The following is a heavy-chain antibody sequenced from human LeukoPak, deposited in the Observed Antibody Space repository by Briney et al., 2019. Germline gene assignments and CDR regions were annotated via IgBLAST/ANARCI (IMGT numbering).Heavy chain of an antibody. CDR2: IYPGDSDT. J-gene: IGHJ3*02. V-gene: IGHV5-51*01. CDR3: ARGQLLYGGNSNAFDI. CDR1: GYSFTSYW. Sequence: GESLKISCKGSGYSFTSYWVGWVRQMPGKGLEWMGIIYPGDSDTRYSPSFQGQVTISADKSISTAYLQWSSLKASDTAMYYCARGQLLYGGNSNAFDIWGQGTMVTVSS. D-gene: IGHD4-23*01.